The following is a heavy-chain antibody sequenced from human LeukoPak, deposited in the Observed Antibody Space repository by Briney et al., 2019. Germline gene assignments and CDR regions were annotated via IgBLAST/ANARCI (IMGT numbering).Heavy chain of an antibody. V-gene: IGHV4-30-4*08. CDR2: IYYSGST. J-gene: IGHJ6*03. D-gene: IGHD4-11*01. CDR1: GDSIRSSSYY. CDR3: AMNTVTPEYYYYYYYMDV. Sequence: SETLSLTCTVSGDSIRSSSYYWSWIRQPPGKGLEWIGYIYYSGSTYYNPSLKSRVTISVDTSKNQFSLRLSSVTAADTAVYYCAMNTVTPEYYYYYYYMDVWGKGTTVTVSS.